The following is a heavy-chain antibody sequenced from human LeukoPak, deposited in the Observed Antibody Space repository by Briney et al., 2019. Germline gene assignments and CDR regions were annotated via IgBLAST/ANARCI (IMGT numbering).Heavy chain of an antibody. V-gene: IGHV4-4*07. J-gene: IGHJ4*02. CDR1: GGSISSYY. CDR3: ARARGYYYDSSGYFPAVFDY. Sequence: SETLSLTCTVSGGSISSYYWSWIRQPAGKGLEWIGRIYPTGSTNYNSSLKSRVTMSVDASEKQLSLKLSSVTAADTAVYYCARARGYYYDSSGYFPAVFDYWGQGTLVTVSS. CDR2: IYPTGST. D-gene: IGHD3-22*01.